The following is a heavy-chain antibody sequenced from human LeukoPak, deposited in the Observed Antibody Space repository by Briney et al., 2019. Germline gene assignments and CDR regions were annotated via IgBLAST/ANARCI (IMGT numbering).Heavy chain of an antibody. D-gene: IGHD4-17*01. CDR1: GFTLSSYW. J-gene: IGHJ3*02. CDR2: INSDGSST. V-gene: IGHV3-74*01. Sequence: GGSLRLSCAASGFTLSSYWMHWVRQAPGKGLVWFSRINSDGSSTSYADSVKGRFTISRDNAKNTLYLQMNSLRAEDTAVYYCARDRSSYGDYVAFDIWGQGTMVTVSS. CDR3: ARDRSSYGDYVAFDI.